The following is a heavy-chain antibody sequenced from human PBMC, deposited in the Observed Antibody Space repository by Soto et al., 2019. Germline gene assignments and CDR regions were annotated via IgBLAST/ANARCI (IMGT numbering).Heavy chain of an antibody. J-gene: IGHJ4*02. Sequence: QVQLQESGPGLVKPSQTLSLTCTVSGGSISSGGYYWSWLRQHPGKGLEWIGYIYYSGSTYYNPSLKSRVTLSVDTSENQFSLKLSSVTAADTAVYYCASEPIAAAGGGAFDYWGQGTLVTVSS. V-gene: IGHV4-31*03. CDR1: GGSISSGGYY. CDR2: IYYSGST. CDR3: ASEPIAAAGGGAFDY. D-gene: IGHD6-13*01.